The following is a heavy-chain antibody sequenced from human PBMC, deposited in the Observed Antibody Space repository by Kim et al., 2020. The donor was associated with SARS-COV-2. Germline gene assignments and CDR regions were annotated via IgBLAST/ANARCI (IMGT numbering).Heavy chain of an antibody. V-gene: IGHV3-15*01. D-gene: IGHD3-10*01. Sequence: APVQSRFSISRDNSKNTLYLQMNSLTTEDTAVYYCTTRSLMLWFGKSFDYWGQAGLVTVSS. J-gene: IGHJ4*02. CDR3: TTRSLMLWFGKSFDY.